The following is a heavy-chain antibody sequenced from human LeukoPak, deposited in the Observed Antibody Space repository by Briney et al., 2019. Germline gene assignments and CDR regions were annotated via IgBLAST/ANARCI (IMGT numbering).Heavy chain of an antibody. Sequence: GGSLRLSCAASGFTFSNFSMNWVRQTPGKGLEWVSSISRRDSTYIYYADSVKGRFTISRDNAKNSLYLQMNSLRAEDTAVYYCARARIERLVQYYFDFWGQGILVTVSS. D-gene: IGHD1-1*01. V-gene: IGHV3-21*01. J-gene: IGHJ4*02. CDR2: ISRRDSTYI. CDR3: ARARIERLVQYYFDF. CDR1: GFTFSNFS.